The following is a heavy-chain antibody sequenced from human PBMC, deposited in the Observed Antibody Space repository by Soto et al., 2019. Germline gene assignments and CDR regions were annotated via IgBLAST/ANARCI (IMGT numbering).Heavy chain of an antibody. Sequence: EVQLLESGGGLVQPGGSLRLSCAASGFTFSSYAMYWVRQAPGKGLEWVSVISGSGGSTYYADSVKGRFTISRDNSKSTLYLQMISLRAKDPDVYYCAKDEGQRNRGDFDLWGRGSLVTVS. CDR3: AKDEGQRNRGDFDL. V-gene: IGHV3-23*01. CDR2: ISGSGGST. D-gene: IGHD2-2*01. CDR1: GFTFSSYA. J-gene: IGHJ2*01.